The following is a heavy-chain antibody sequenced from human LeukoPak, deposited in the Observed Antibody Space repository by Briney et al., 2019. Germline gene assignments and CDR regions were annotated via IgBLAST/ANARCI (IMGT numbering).Heavy chain of an antibody. CDR2: INHSGST. Sequence: SETLSLTCAVYGGSFSGYYWSWIRQPPGKGLEWIGEINHSGSTNYNPSLKSRVTISVDTSKNQFSLKLSSVTAADTAVYYCARGLWFGKLLSNWFDPWGQGTLVTVSS. D-gene: IGHD3-10*01. CDR3: ARGLWFGKLLSNWFDP. V-gene: IGHV4-34*01. CDR1: GGSFSGYY. J-gene: IGHJ5*02.